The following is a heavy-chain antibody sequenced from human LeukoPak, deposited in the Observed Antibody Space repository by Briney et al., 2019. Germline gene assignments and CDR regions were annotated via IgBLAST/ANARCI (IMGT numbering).Heavy chain of an antibody. CDR1: GYNFTNYW. D-gene: IGHD3-10*01. Sequence: GESLKISCDGSGYNFTNYWIGWVRQVPGKGLEWMGIIYPGYSDTRYSLSFQCQVTITAHKSIPTAYLQWSSLKASDTAMYYCARPSLAYYYGSGWKTKYFYYYMDVWGKGTTVTVSS. CDR2: IYPGYSDT. J-gene: IGHJ6*03. V-gene: IGHV5-51*01. CDR3: ARPSLAYYYGSGWKTKYFYYYMDV.